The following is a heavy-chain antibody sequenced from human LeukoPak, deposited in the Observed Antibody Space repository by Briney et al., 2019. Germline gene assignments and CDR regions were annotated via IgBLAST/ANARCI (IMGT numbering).Heavy chain of an antibody. CDR3: GKHQGTRITRIGY. CDR1: GFTISSYA. V-gene: IGHV3-23*01. J-gene: IGHJ4*02. Sequence: GGSLRLSCAVSGFTISSYAMSWVRQAPGKGLEWVSAMSGSAGSTYYADSVKGRITISRDNSKNMLYLQMNSLRDEDTALYYCGKHQGTRITRIGYWGQGTLVTVSS. CDR2: MSGSAGST. D-gene: IGHD2-2*01.